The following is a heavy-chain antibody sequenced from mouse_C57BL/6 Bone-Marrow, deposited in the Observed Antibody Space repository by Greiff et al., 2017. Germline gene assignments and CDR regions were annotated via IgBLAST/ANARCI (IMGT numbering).Heavy chain of an antibody. J-gene: IGHJ3*01. CDR1: GFNIKDDY. CDR2: IDPENGDT. CDR3: TTGGYSWFAY. V-gene: IGHV14-4*01. D-gene: IGHD2-3*01. Sequence: EVKLVESGAELVRPGASVKLSCTASGFNIKDDYMHWVKPRPEQGLEWIGWIDPENGDTAYASKFQGKATITADTSSNTAYLQLSSLTSEDTAVYYCTTGGYSWFAYWGQGTLVTVSA.